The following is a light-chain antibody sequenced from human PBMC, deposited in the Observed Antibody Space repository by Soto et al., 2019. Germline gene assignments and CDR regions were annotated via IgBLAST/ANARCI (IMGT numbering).Light chain of an antibody. CDR3: QQYGSSPPST. CDR1: QSVSSSY. CDR2: GAS. Sequence: EIVLTQSPGTLSLSPGERATLSCRASQSVSSSYLAWYQQKPGQAPRLRIYGASSRATGIPDRFSGSGSGTDFTLTISSLEPEDFAVYYCQQYGSSPPSTFGGGTKVEIK. J-gene: IGKJ4*01. V-gene: IGKV3-20*01.